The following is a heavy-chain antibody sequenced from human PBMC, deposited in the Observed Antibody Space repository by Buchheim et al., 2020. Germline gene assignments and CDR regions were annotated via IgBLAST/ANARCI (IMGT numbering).Heavy chain of an antibody. CDR1: GGSVSSGSYY. J-gene: IGHJ6*02. CDR3: ARGSSDFWSGYSPLYGMDV. V-gene: IGHV4-61*01. D-gene: IGHD3-3*01. Sequence: QVQLQESGPGLVKPSETLSLTCTVSGGSVSSGSYYWSWIRQPPGKGLEWIGYIYYSGSTNYNPSLKSRVTISVDTSKKQFSLKLSSVTAADTAVYYCARGSSDFWSGYSPLYGMDVWGQGTT. CDR2: IYYSGST.